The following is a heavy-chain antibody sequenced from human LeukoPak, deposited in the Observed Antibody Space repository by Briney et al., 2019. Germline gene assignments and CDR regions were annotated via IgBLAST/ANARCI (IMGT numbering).Heavy chain of an antibody. CDR3: ASGTHHFQH. D-gene: IGHD1-7*01. Sequence: KPSETLSLTCTVSGGSISSSYSYWGWIRQPPGKGLEWIGYIYYSGSTNYNPSLKSRVTISVDTSKNQFSLKLSSVTAADTAVYYCASGTHHFQHWGQGTLVTVSS. V-gene: IGHV4-61*05. J-gene: IGHJ1*01. CDR2: IYYSGST. CDR1: GGSISSSYSY.